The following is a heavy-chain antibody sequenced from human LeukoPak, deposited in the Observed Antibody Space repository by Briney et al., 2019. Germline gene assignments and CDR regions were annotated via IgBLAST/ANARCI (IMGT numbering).Heavy chain of an antibody. CDR2: INPNSGGT. V-gene: IGHV1-2*06. CDR3: ARGPGYSSDWNY. CDR1: GYTFTDYY. Sequence: ASVKVSCKACGYTFTDYYMHWVRQAPGQGLEWMGRINPNSGGTNYAQKFQGRVTMTRDTSITTAYIELSRLRSDDTAVYYCARGPGYSSDWNYWGQGTLVTVSS. D-gene: IGHD6-19*01. J-gene: IGHJ4*02.